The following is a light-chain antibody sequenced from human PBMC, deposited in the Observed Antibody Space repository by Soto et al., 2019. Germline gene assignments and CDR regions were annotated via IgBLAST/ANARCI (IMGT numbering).Light chain of an antibody. J-gene: IGLJ1*01. CDR3: SSFTSSITYV. CDR2: DVT. CDR1: SSDVGGYNS. V-gene: IGLV2-14*01. Sequence: QSALTQPACVSVSPGHWITISCTATSSDVGGYNSVSWYRQDPGKAPKLMIYDVTNRPSGVSNRFSGSKSGNTASLTISGLQAEDEADYYCSSFTSSITYVFGTGTKVTVL.